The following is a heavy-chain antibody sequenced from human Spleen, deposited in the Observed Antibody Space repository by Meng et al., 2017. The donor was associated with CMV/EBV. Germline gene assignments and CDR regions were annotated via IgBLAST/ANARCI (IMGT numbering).Heavy chain of an antibody. CDR3: ARDEQWLAPFDY. D-gene: IGHD6-19*01. CDR2: ISYDGSNK. V-gene: IGHV3-30-3*01. Sequence: HLVGSGGVVVQPGMSLRRSWAASGVPFSSYAMPWVRQATGKGLEWVAVISYDGSNKYYAASVKGRFTISRDNSKNTLYLQMNSLRAEDTAVYYCARDEQWLAPFDYWGQGTLVTVSS. CDR1: GVPFSSYA. J-gene: IGHJ4*02.